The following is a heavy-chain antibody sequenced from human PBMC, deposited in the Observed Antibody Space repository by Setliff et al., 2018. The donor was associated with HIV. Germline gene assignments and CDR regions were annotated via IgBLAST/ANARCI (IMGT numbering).Heavy chain of an antibody. CDR1: GDSITSDNFF. CDR3: ASLDGSESPYIYYYYMDV. J-gene: IGHJ6*03. V-gene: IGHV4-61*01. CDR2: IYYSGST. Sequence: SETLSLTCTVSGDSITSDNFFWTWIRQNPGKGLEWIGYIYYSGSTNYNPSLKSRVTISLDTSKNQFSLKLSSVTAADTAVYYCASLDGSESPYIYYYYMDVWGEGTAVTAP. D-gene: IGHD3-10*01.